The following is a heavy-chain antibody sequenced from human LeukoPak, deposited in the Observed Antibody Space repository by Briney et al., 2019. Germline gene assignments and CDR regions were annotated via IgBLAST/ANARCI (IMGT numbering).Heavy chain of an antibody. J-gene: IGHJ4*02. CDR3: ARAQSPGIAAAGLDY. D-gene: IGHD6-13*01. V-gene: IGHV7-4-1*02. CDR2: INTNTGNP. CDR1: GYTFTGYY. Sequence: ASVKVSCKASGYTFTGYYMHWVRQAPGQGLEWMGWINTNTGNPTYAQGFTGRFVFSLDTSVSTAYLQISSLKAEDTAVYYCARAQSPGIAAAGLDYWGQGTLVTVSS.